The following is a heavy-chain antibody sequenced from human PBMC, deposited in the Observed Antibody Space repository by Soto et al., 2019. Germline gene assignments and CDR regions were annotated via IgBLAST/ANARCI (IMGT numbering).Heavy chain of an antibody. D-gene: IGHD3-10*01. CDR3: ARRWGEGRVDY. J-gene: IGHJ4*02. CDR1: GASISSHY. Sequence: PSETLSLTCNVSGASISSHYWSWLRQAPGKGPEWIGYVAHTGITQYSPSLKSRVTMAADTSKNQVSLKLSSVTAADTAVYYCARRWGEGRVDYWGQGTLVT. CDR2: VAHTGIT. V-gene: IGHV4-59*11.